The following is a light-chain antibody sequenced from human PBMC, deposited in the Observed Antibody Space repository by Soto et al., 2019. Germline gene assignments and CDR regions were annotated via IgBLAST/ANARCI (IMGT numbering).Light chain of an antibody. CDR1: QIFDSTS. V-gene: IGKV3-20*01. CDR3: QQYGNSAPIN. CDR2: DAS. J-gene: IGKJ5*01. Sequence: EIVLTQSPGTLSFSPLEIATLSFRSSQIFDSTSLAWYVQKPGQAPRLLIYDASSRATGIPDRISGGGSGTHFTLTISRLEPEDFAVYYCQQYGNSAPINFGQGTRLEIK.